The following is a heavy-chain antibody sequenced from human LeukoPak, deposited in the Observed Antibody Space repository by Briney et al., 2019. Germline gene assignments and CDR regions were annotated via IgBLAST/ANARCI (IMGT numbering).Heavy chain of an antibody. CDR2: IYHSGST. V-gene: IGHV4-38-2*02. Sequence: SETLSLTCTVSGYSISSDYYWGWIRQPPGKGLEWIGSIYHSGSTYYNPSLKSRVTISVDTSKNQFSLKLSSVTAADTAVYYCARAIEVGAMTPFDYWGQGTLVTVSS. D-gene: IGHD1-26*01. CDR1: GYSISSDYY. CDR3: ARAIEVGAMTPFDY. J-gene: IGHJ4*02.